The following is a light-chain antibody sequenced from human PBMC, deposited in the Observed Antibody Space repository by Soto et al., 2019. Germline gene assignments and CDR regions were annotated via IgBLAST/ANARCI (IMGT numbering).Light chain of an antibody. CDR2: EGS. CDR1: SSDVGSYNL. CDR3: CSYAGSITFVV. J-gene: IGLJ2*01. Sequence: QSALTQPASVSGSPGQSITISCTGTSSDVGSYNLVSWYQQHPGKAPKLMIYEGSKRPSGVSNRFSGSKSGNTASLTISGLQAEDDADYYCCSYAGSITFVVFGGGTKLTVL. V-gene: IGLV2-23*03.